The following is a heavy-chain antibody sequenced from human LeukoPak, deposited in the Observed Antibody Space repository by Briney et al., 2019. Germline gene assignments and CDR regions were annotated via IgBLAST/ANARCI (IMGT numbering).Heavy chain of an antibody. J-gene: IGHJ3*01. Sequence: PSETLSLTCTVSGGSFTTHCWSWIRQPPGKGLEWIGYISYIGSTNYNPSLKSRVTISIDTSNNEVSLMLTSVTAADTAVYYCASDSISMNAFDAWGQGTMVTVSS. CDR1: GGSFTTHC. D-gene: IGHD3-22*01. CDR3: ASDSISMNAFDA. V-gene: IGHV4-59*11. CDR2: ISYIGST.